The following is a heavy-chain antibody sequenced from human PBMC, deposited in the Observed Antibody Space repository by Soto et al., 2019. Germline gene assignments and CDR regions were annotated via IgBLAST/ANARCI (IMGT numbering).Heavy chain of an antibody. CDR1: VFTFISYA. Sequence: GGSLRLSCASSVFTFISYAMQWVRQSPGKGLEWVAVISYDGSNKYYADSVKGRFTISRDNSKNTLYLQMNSLRAEDTAVYYCARIRRQLVLYYYGMDVWGQGTTVTVSS. D-gene: IGHD6-6*01. CDR3: ARIRRQLVLYYYGMDV. J-gene: IGHJ6*02. V-gene: IGHV3-30-3*01. CDR2: ISYDGSNK.